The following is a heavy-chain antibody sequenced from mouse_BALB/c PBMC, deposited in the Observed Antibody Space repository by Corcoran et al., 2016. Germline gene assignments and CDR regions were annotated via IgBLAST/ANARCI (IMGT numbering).Heavy chain of an antibody. D-gene: IGHD4-1*01. CDR2: IDPANGNT. Sequence: EVQLQQSGAELVKPGASVKLSCTASGVNIKDTYMHWVKQRPETGLEWGGSIDPANGNTKYDPKCQGKATITADKSSNTAYLQLSSLTSEDTAVYYCANWDWYFDVWGAGTTVTVSS. CDR3: ANWDWYFDV. CDR1: GVNIKDTY. J-gene: IGHJ1*01. V-gene: IGHV14-3*02.